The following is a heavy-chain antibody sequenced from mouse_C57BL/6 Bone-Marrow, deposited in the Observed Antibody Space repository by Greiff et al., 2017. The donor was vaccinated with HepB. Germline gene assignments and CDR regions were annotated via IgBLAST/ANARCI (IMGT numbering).Heavy chain of an antibody. V-gene: IGHV5-6*01. CDR3: ARPYYYGSFSWFAY. CDR2: ISSGGSYT. D-gene: IGHD1-1*01. CDR1: GFTFSSYG. J-gene: IGHJ3*01. Sequence: EVKLVESGGDLVKPGGSLKLSCAASGFTFSSYGMSWVRQTPDKRLEWVATISSGGSYTYYPDSVKGRFTISRDNAKNTLYLQMSSLKSEDTAMYYCARPYYYGSFSWFAYWGQGTLVTVSA.